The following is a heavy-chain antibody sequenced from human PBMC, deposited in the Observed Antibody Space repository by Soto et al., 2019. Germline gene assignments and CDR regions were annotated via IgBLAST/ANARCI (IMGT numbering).Heavy chain of an antibody. J-gene: IGHJ6*03. D-gene: IGHD6-19*01. V-gene: IGHV3-74*01. CDR3: ARDALWLVPSHYMDI. CDR1: GFTFSSYW. CDR2: INSDGSST. Sequence: GGSLRLSCAASGFTFSSYWMHWVRQAPGKGLVWVSRINSDGSSTSYADSVKGRFTISRDNAKNTLYLQMNSLRAEDTAVYYCARDALWLVPSHYMDIWGKGTTVTVSS.